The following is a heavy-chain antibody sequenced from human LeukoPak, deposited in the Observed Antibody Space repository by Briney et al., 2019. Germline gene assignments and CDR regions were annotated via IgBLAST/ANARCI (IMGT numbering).Heavy chain of an antibody. V-gene: IGHV4-61*02. Sequence: PSETLSLTCTVSGGSISSGSYYWSWIRQPAGKGLEWIGRIYTGGRTNYNPSLKSRITISVDTSKNQFFLKLSSVTAADTAVYYCARGNNPISSLDYWGQGTLVTVSS. CDR3: ARGNNPISSLDY. CDR2: IYTGGRT. CDR1: GGSISSGSYY. J-gene: IGHJ4*02. D-gene: IGHD1/OR15-1a*01.